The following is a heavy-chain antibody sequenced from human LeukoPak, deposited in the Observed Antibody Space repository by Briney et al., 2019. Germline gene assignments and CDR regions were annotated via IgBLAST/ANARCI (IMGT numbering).Heavy chain of an antibody. CDR1: GFTFRTYW. CDR3: ARAGNYYFEY. Sequence: PGGSLRLSCAASGFTFRTYWMHWVRQTPGQGLVWVSRINSDGSTTNYADSVKSRFTVSRDNAQNTLYLQMSSLRAEDTAVYYCARAGNYYFEYWGQGALVTVSS. J-gene: IGHJ4*02. D-gene: IGHD3-10*01. V-gene: IGHV3-74*01. CDR2: INSDGSTT.